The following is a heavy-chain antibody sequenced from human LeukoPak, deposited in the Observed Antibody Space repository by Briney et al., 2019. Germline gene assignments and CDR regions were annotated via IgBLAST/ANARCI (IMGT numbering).Heavy chain of an antibody. CDR2: IYPSGSDT. CDR1: GYSFSTYW. V-gene: IGHV5-51*01. Sequence: GESLKISCQGSGYSFSTYWIGWVPQMPGKGLEWMGLIYPSGSDTRYSPSFQGQVTISADKSISTAYLQWSSLKASDTAMYYCARHVFRYGSPYYYYGMDVWGQGTTVTVSS. CDR3: ARHVFRYGSPYYYYGMDV. D-gene: IGHD3-10*01. J-gene: IGHJ6*02.